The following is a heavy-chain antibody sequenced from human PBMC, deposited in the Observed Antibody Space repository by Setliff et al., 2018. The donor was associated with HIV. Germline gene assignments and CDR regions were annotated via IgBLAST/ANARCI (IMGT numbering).Heavy chain of an antibody. J-gene: IGHJ6*03. Sequence: SVKVSCKASGGTFNRYTISWVRRAPGQGLEWMGGIIITLDTADYAEKFQGRVTITADESTSTAYMELNSLRSEDTAVYYCARDQGIAAAGTTPSYYYYYYMDVWGKGTTVTVSS. CDR3: ARDQGIAAAGTTPSYYYYYYMDV. D-gene: IGHD6-13*01. CDR2: IIITLDTA. V-gene: IGHV1-69*13. CDR1: GGTFNRYT.